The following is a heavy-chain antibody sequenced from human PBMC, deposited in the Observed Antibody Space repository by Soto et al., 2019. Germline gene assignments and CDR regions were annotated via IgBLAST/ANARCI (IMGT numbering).Heavy chain of an antibody. D-gene: IGHD1-7*01. CDR2: INHSGST. V-gene: IGHV4-34*01. J-gene: IGHJ4*02. CDR1: GGSFSGYY. CDR3: ARGRNLPKLAPDY. Sequence: QVQLQQWGAGLLKPSETLSLTCAVYGGSFSGYYWSWIRQPPGKGLEWIGEINHSGSTNYNPSLKSRVTISVDTSKNQFSLKLSPVTAADTAAYYCARGRNLPKLAPDYWGQGTLVTVSS.